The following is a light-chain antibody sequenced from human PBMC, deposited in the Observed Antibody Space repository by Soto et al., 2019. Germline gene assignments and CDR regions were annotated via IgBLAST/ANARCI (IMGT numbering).Light chain of an antibody. J-gene: IGKJ4*01. CDR3: QQYDAWPPGT. CDR1: RTIDTY. V-gene: IGKV3-15*01. CDR2: GAS. Sequence: DIVMTQSPAFVSASLGERVTLSCSASRTIDTYLAWFQHRLGQPPRLLIFGASVRAPGVPPRFSGGGSGTEFTLTINSLRSEDFAVYFCQQYDAWPPGTFGGGTTVEI.